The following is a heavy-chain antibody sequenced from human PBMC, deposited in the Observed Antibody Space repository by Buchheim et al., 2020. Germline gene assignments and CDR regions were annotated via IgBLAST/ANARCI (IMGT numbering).Heavy chain of an antibody. V-gene: IGHV4-59*01. CDR2: IYDTGST. CDR3: VRGDDYDNYTMDV. J-gene: IGHJ6*02. CDR1: GGSMTSYY. Sequence: QVQLQESGPGLVKASETLSLTCTVSGGSMTSYYWNWIRQPPGNGLEWIDLIYDTGSTTYSPSLKSRVSISVDTSKNQFPLKLSSVTAADTAVYYCVRGDDYDNYTMDVWGQGTT.